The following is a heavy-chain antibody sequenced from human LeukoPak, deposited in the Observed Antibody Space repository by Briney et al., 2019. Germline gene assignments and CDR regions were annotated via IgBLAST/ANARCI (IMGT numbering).Heavy chain of an antibody. CDR1: GFTFSSSA. CDR3: ASFGYSSGWYSDY. D-gene: IGHD6-19*01. Sequence: PGGSLRLSCAASGFTFSSSAMSWVRQAPGKGLEWVSSISSSSSYIYYADSVKGRFTISRDNAKNSLYLQMNSLRAEDTAVYYCASFGYSSGWYSDYWGQGTLVTVSS. J-gene: IGHJ4*02. V-gene: IGHV3-21*01. CDR2: ISSSSSYI.